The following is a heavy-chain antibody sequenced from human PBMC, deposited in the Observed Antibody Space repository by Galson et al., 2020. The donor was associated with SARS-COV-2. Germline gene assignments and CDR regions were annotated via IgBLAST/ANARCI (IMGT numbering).Heavy chain of an antibody. CDR3: VAPKPYGTTWFGRIDD. D-gene: IGHD3-10*01. CDR1: RFTLRTYA. J-gene: IGHJ4*02. Sequence: GGSLRLSCAVPRFTLRTYAMTWVRQAPGTGLEWVSSVGGGGGGPFYAVSVRGRFTISRDNSKRTMFLQMNSLRVEDTAVYYCVAPKPYGTTWFGRIDDWGQGTLVTVSS. V-gene: IGHV3-23*01. CDR2: VGGGGGGP.